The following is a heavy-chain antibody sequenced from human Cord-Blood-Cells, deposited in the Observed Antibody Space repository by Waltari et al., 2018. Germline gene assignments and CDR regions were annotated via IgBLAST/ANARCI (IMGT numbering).Heavy chain of an antibody. CDR3: VRLTIAAAGDAFDI. J-gene: IGHJ3*02. CDR2: IYYSGST. V-gene: IGHV4-59*08. CDR1: GGSISSYY. Sequence: QVQLQESGPGLVKPSETLSLTCTVSGGSISSYYWSWIRQPPGKGLEWIGYIYYSGSTNYNPSLKSRVTISVDTSKNQFSLKLSSVTAADTAVYYCVRLTIAAAGDAFDIWGQGTMVTVSS. D-gene: IGHD6-13*01.